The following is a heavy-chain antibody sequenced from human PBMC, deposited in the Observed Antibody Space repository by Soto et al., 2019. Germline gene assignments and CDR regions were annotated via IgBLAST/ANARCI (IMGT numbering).Heavy chain of an antibody. D-gene: IGHD4-17*01. CDR3: AKDVDYGDYGTWYFDL. CDR1: GFTFSSYA. Sequence: EVQLLESGGGLVQPGGSLRLSCAASGFTFSSYAMSWVRQAPGKGLEWVSAISGSGGSTYYADSVKGRFTISRDNSKNTLYLQKNSLRAEDTAVYYCAKDVDYGDYGTWYFDLWGRGTLVTVSS. CDR2: ISGSGGST. J-gene: IGHJ2*01. V-gene: IGHV3-23*01.